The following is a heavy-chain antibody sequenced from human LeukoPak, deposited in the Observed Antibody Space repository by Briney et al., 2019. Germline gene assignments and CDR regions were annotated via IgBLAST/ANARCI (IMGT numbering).Heavy chain of an antibody. V-gene: IGHV3-23*01. D-gene: IGHD3-22*01. J-gene: IGHJ4*02. Sequence: GGSLRLSCAASGFTFSSYAMSWVRQAPGKGLEWVSAIIGSGGSTYYADSVKGRFTISRDNSKNTLYLQMNSLRAEDTAVYYCAPHPSSGYYAYWGQGTLVTVSS. CDR3: APHPSSGYYAY. CDR1: GFTFSSYA. CDR2: IIGSGGST.